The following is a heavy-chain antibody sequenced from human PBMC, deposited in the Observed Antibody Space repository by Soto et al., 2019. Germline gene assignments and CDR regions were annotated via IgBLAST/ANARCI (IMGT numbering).Heavy chain of an antibody. CDR3: ARAVGDPLYYLDY. CDR2: TDYSGNT. CDR1: SDSISSYY. V-gene: IGHV4-59*08. D-gene: IGHD6-19*01. J-gene: IGHJ4*02. Sequence: QVQLQESGPGLVRPSETLSLTCTVSSDSISSYYWIWIRQSPGMGLEWIGYTDYSGNTNYNPSLKSRVTISGDTSKNQISLRLSSVTAADTAVYYCARAVGDPLYYLDYWGQGTLVTVSS.